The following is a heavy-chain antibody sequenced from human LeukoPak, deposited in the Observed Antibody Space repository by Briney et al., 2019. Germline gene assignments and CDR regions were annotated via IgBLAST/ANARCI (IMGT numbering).Heavy chain of an antibody. CDR1: GGAINSGGYH. CDR2: IYYSET. J-gene: IGHJ4*02. V-gene: IGHV4-31*03. Sequence: SETLSLTCTVSGGAINSGGYHWSWIPQHPGKGLERIGNIYYSETSYNPSLKSRITITADTSKNQFSLKVNSMTAGDTAVYFCARDMVRGVKQFDYWGQGTLVTVSS. D-gene: IGHD3-10*01. CDR3: ARDMVRGVKQFDY.